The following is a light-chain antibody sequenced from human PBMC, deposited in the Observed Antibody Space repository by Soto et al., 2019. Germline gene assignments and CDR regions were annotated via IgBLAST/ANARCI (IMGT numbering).Light chain of an antibody. CDR1: QSVSSY. CDR3: QQRSNWRIT. V-gene: IGKV3-11*01. J-gene: IGKJ5*01. Sequence: EIGLRQSLSTLSLSPEERATLSCRASQSVSSYLAWYQQKPGQAPRLLIYDASNRATGIPARFSGSGSGTDFTLTISSLEPEDFAVYYCQQRSNWRITFGQGTRLEIK. CDR2: DAS.